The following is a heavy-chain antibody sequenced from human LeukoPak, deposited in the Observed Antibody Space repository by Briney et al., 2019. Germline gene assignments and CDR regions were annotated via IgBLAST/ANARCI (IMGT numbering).Heavy chain of an antibody. D-gene: IGHD3-16*02. J-gene: IGHJ4*02. CDR2: ISSSGSTI. CDR3: ARDFSPHYVWGSYRFY. Sequence: KTGGPLRLSCAASGFIFSDYYMSWIRQAPGKGLEWVSYISSSGSTIYYADSVKGRFTISRDNAKNSLYLQMNSLRAEDTAVYYCARDFSPHYVWGSYRFYWGQGTLVTVSS. V-gene: IGHV3-11*01. CDR1: GFIFSDYY.